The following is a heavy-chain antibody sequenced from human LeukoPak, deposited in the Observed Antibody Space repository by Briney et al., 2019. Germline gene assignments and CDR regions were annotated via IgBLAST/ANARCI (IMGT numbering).Heavy chain of an antibody. CDR3: ARERNYYGSGSYWEGFDY. CDR1: GASMSSNY. D-gene: IGHD3-10*01. CDR2: IYTSGST. Sequence: KPSETLSLTCNVSGASMSSNYWSWIRQPAGKGLEWIGRIYTSGSTNYNPSLKSRVTMSVDTSKNQFSLKLSSVTAADTAVYYCARERNYYGSGSYWEGFDYWGQGTLVTVSS. V-gene: IGHV4-4*07. J-gene: IGHJ4*02.